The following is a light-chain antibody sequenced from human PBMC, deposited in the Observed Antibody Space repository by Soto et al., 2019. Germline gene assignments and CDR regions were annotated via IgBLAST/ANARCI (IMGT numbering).Light chain of an antibody. Sequence: EVVMTQSPATLSVSPGEGVTLSCRASQGIGDTLAWYQHKPGQTPRLLIYDTSTRATGVPARFSGSRSGPEFTLTISRLEPEDFPVYYCQQYGSSQWTFGQGTKVDIK. CDR1: QGIGDT. CDR3: QQYGSSQWT. CDR2: DTS. V-gene: IGKV3-15*01. J-gene: IGKJ1*01.